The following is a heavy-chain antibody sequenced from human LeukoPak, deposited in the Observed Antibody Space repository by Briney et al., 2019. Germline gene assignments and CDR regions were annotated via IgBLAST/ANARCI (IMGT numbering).Heavy chain of an antibody. D-gene: IGHD6-6*01. CDR1: GFIFNKYW. V-gene: IGHV3-7*01. CDR2: IKNDGSQT. J-gene: IGHJ3*02. Sequence: GGSLRLSCAASGFIFNKYWMTWFRQPPGKGLEWLANIKNDGSQTYYVDSVKGRFTISRDNAKNTLYLQMNSLRAEDTAVYYCASLFLCYGCSSSSDSFNIWGQGTMVTVSS. CDR3: ASLFLCYGCSSSSDSFNI.